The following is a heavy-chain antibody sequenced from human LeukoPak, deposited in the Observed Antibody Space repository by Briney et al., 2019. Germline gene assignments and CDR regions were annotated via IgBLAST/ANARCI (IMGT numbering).Heavy chain of an antibody. J-gene: IGHJ4*02. CDR3: ARGYSGYDAVDY. Sequence: GEPLRISCKGSGYTFTSYWITWVRQMPGKGLEWMGRIDPSDSYTNYSPSFQGHVTISADKSINTAYLQWSSLKASDTAMYYCARGYSGYDAVDYWGQGTLVTVSS. CDR2: IDPSDSYT. V-gene: IGHV5-10-1*01. D-gene: IGHD5-12*01. CDR1: GYTFTSYW.